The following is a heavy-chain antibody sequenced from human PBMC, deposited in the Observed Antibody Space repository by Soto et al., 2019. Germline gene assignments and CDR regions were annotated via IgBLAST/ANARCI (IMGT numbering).Heavy chain of an antibody. CDR2: IYYSGST. J-gene: IGHJ3*02. CDR3: AREGYYDKSGGQDAFDI. V-gene: IGHV4-30-4*01. Sequence: QVQLQESGPGLVKPSQTLSLTCTVSGGSISSGDYYWSWIRQPQGKGLEGIGYIYYSGSTYYNPSLKSRVTISVDTSKNQFSLKLSSVTAADTAVYYCAREGYYDKSGGQDAFDIWGQGTMVTVSS. CDR1: GGSISSGDYY. D-gene: IGHD3-22*01.